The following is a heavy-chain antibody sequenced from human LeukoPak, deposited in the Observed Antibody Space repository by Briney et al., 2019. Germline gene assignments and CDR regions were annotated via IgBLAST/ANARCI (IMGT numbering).Heavy chain of an antibody. CDR3: ARKDFGVIHKSYYYYGLDV. CDR1: GGSLSSKRYY. Sequence: SETLSLTCTVSGGSLSSKRYYWGWIRQPPGKGLEWIGSIYYSGSTYYNPSLKSRVTISVDTSKNQFSLKLSSVTAADTAVYYCARKDFGVIHKSYYYYGLDVWGQGTTVTVSS. CDR2: IYYSGST. J-gene: IGHJ6*02. V-gene: IGHV4-39*01. D-gene: IGHD3-3*01.